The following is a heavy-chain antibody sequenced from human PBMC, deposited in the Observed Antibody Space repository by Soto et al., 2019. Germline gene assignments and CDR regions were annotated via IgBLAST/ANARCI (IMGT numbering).Heavy chain of an antibody. CDR2: IFSLGTT. V-gene: IGHV4-30-4*01. CDR3: ARAGENETVAVGWFDS. D-gene: IGHD1-1*01. Sequence: QVQLQESGPGLVKPSQTLSLTCTVSGDSIGSGEYYWTWIRQPPGKGLEWIGYIFSLGTTNYNPSRRRLVIMSAHASQNRFPLQLRSVTAADTAVYYCARAGENETVAVGWFDSWGQGSRVTVSS. CDR1: GDSIGSGEYY. J-gene: IGHJ5*01.